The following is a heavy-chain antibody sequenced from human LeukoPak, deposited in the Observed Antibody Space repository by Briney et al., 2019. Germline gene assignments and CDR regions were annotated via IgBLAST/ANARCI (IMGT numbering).Heavy chain of an antibody. J-gene: IGHJ3*02. CDR3: ARLKLSRYQLHSRDAFDI. V-gene: IGHV4-34*01. CDR2: INHSGST. Sequence: KPTETLSLTCAVYGGSFSGYYWSWIRQPPGKGLEWIGEINHSGSTNYNPSLKSRVTISVDTSKNQFSLKLSSVTAADTAVYYCARLKLSRYQLHSRDAFDIWGQGTMVTVSS. D-gene: IGHD2-2*01. CDR1: GGSFSGYY.